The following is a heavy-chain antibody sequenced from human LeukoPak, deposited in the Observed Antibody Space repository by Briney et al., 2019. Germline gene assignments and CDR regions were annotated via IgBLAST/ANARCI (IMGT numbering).Heavy chain of an antibody. CDR3: AKVRWQQLVDFDY. D-gene: IGHD6-13*01. CDR1: GFTFSSSA. J-gene: IGHJ4*02. CDR2: ISGSGGST. V-gene: IGHV3-23*01. Sequence: PGGSLRLSCAASGFTFSSSAMSWVRQVPGKGLEWVSAISGSGGSTYYADSVKGRFPISRDNSKNTLYLQMNSLRAEDTAVYYCAKVRWQQLVDFDYWGQGTLVTVSS.